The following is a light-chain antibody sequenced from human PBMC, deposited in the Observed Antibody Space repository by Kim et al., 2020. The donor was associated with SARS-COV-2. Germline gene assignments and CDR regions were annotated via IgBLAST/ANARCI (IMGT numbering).Light chain of an antibody. J-gene: IGKJ3*01. V-gene: IGKV1-27*01. CDR2: AAS. CDR3: QKFDIAPPFT. Sequence: DIQMTQSPSSLSASVGDRVTITCRASQGISNYVVWYQQKPGNAPKLLIYAASTLQSGVPSRFSGSGSGTDFTLIISSLQPEDVATYYCQKFDIAPPFTFGPGTKVDIK. CDR1: QGISNY.